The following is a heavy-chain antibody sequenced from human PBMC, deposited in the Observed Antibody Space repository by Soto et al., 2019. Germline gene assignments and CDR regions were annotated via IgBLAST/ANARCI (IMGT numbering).Heavy chain of an antibody. Sequence: PGGSLRLSGAASGFPLSSYAMSWVRQAPGKGLEWVSAISGSGGSTYYADSVKGRFTISRGNSKNTLYLQMNSLRAEDTAVYYCAKDFQNGMDVWGQGTTVTVSS. CDR1: GFPLSSYA. V-gene: IGHV3-23*01. CDR2: ISGSGGST. CDR3: AKDFQNGMDV. J-gene: IGHJ6*02.